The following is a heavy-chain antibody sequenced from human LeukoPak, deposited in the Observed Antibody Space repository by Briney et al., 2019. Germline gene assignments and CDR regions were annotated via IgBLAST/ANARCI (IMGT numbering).Heavy chain of an antibody. V-gene: IGHV3-30-3*02. CDR2: ISYDGSNK. D-gene: IGHD2-2*01. CDR1: GFTFSSYA. CDR3: AKRGFQLSFHYFDY. J-gene: IGHJ4*02. Sequence: PGGSLRLSCAASGFTFSSYAMHWVRQAPGKGLEWVAVISYDGSNKYYADSVKGRFTISRDNSKNTLYLQMNSLRAEDTAVYYCAKRGFQLSFHYFDYWGQGTLVTVSS.